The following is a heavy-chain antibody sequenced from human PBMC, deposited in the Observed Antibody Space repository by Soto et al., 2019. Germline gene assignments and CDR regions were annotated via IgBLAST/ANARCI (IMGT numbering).Heavy chain of an antibody. CDR3: ARDRFGEFY. CDR1: GFTFSDYY. D-gene: IGHD3-16*01. Sequence: QVPLVESGGGLVKPGGSLRLSCAASGFTFSDYYMSWIRQAPGKGLEWVSYISSSSSYTNYEDSVKGRFTISRDNAKSSLYLQLNSLRAADTAVYYCARDRFGEFYWGQGTLVTVSS. CDR2: ISSSSSYT. V-gene: IGHV3-11*05. J-gene: IGHJ4*02.